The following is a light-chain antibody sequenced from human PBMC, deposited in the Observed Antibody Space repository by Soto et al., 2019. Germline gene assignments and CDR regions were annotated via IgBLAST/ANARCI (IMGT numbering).Light chain of an antibody. Sequence: EIVLTQSPATLSLSPGERATLSCRASKRVSTYLAWYQQKPGQAPRLFIYDASNRATGIPGRFSGGGSGTDFTLTISRLEPEDFAVYFCQQYAGPPTTFGQGTRREIK. CDR3: QQYAGPPTT. J-gene: IGKJ5*01. CDR2: DAS. V-gene: IGKV3-20*01. CDR1: KRVSTY.